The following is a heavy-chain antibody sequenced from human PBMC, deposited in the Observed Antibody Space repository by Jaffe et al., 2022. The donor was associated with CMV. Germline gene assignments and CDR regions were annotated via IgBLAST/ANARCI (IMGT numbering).Heavy chain of an antibody. Sequence: EVQLVESGGGLVQPGGSLRLSCAASGFTFSSYEMNWVRQAPGKGLEWVSYISSSGSTIYYADSVKGRFTISRDNAKNSLYLQMNSLRAEDTAVYYCAREGWVGYCSSTSCPTEPFDYWGQGTLVTVSS. D-gene: IGHD2-2*01. CDR1: GFTFSSYE. J-gene: IGHJ4*02. CDR2: ISSSGSTI. CDR3: AREGWVGYCSSTSCPTEPFDY. V-gene: IGHV3-48*03.